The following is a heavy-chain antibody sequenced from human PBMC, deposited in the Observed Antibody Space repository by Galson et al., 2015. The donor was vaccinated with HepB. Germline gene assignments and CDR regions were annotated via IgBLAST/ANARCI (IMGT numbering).Heavy chain of an antibody. CDR2: ISGSGGST. CDR1: GFTFSSYA. D-gene: IGHD4-17*01. CDR3: AKDPFGDYVSDLDY. V-gene: IGHV3-23*01. J-gene: IGHJ4*02. Sequence: SLRLSCAASGFTFSSYAMSWVRQAPGKGLEWVSAISGSGGSTYYADSVKGRFTISRDNSKSTLYLQMNSLRAEDTAVYYCAKDPFGDYVSDLDYWGQGTLVTVSS.